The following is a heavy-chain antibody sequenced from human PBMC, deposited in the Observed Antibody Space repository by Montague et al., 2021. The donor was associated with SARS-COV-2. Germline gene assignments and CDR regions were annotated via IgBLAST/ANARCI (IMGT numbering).Heavy chain of an antibody. CDR3: ANPKGAFDI. V-gene: IGHV3-23*01. J-gene: IGHJ3*02. CDR2: ISGSDGTT. Sequence: SLRLSCAASGLTFSNYAMSWVRQAPGKGPECVSGISGSDGTTYYADSVKGRFTISRDNSKNTLYLQMNSLRAGDTAVYYCANPKGAFDIWGQGTMVTVSS. CDR1: GLTFSNYA.